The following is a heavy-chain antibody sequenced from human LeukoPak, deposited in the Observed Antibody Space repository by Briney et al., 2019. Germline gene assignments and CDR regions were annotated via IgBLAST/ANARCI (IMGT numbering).Heavy chain of an antibody. D-gene: IGHD2-21*02. J-gene: IGHJ5*02. Sequence: GASVQVSCKASGYTFTSYDINWVRQATGQGLEWVGWMNPNSGNTGYAQKFQGRVTMTRNTSISTAYMELSSLSSEDTAVYYCARGVAYCGGDCSPNWFDPWGQGTLVTVSS. CDR3: ARGVAYCGGDCSPNWFDP. CDR2: MNPNSGNT. CDR1: GYTFTSYD. V-gene: IGHV1-8*01.